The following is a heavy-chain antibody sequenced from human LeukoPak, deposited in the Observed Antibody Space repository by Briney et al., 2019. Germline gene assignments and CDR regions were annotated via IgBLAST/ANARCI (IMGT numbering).Heavy chain of an antibody. CDR2: INPSGGST. CDR1: ECTVTGKC. CDR3: ARDRGSGWYEGVFDY. J-gene: IGHJ4*02. V-gene: IGHV1-46*01. D-gene: IGHD6-19*01. Sequence: SATDSSKLAECTVTGKCVHLGGHPPIQEHEWMGIINPSGGSTSYAQKFQGRVTMTRDTSTSTVYMELSSLRSEDTAVYYCARDRGSGWYEGVFDYWGQGTLVTVSS.